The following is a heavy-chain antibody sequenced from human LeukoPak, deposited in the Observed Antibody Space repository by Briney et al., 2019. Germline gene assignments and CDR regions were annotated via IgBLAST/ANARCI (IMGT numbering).Heavy chain of an antibody. D-gene: IGHD3-3*01. CDR2: IIPIFGTA. Sequence: SVKVSCKASGDTFSSYAISWVRQAPGQGLEWMGGIIPIFGTANYAQKFQGRVTITADESTSTAYMELSSLRSEDTAVYYCARDLAITIFGVVIRTDAFDIWGQGTMVTVSS. J-gene: IGHJ3*02. CDR1: GDTFSSYA. V-gene: IGHV1-69*13. CDR3: ARDLAITIFGVVIRTDAFDI.